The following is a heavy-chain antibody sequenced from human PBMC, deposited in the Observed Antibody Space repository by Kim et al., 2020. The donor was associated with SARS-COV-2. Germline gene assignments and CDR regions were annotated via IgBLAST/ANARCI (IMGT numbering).Heavy chain of an antibody. Sequence: SETLSLTCTVSGGSISSGDYYWSWIRQPPGKGLEWIGYIYYSGSTYYNPSLKSRVTISVDTSKNQFSLKLSSVTAADTAVYYCATANWNDGGEFGPDAFDIWGQGTMVTVSS. CDR2: IYYSGST. CDR1: GGSISSGDYY. J-gene: IGHJ3*02. D-gene: IGHD1-1*01. CDR3: ATANWNDGGEFGPDAFDI. V-gene: IGHV4-30-4*01.